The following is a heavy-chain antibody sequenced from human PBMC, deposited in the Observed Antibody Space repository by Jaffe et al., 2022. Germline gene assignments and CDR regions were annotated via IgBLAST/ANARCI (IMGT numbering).Heavy chain of an antibody. CDR3: AKDMAAAGNGGWYFDL. D-gene: IGHD6-13*01. V-gene: IGHV3-9*01. CDR2: ISWNSGSI. Sequence: EVQLVESGGGLVQPGRSLRLSCAASGFTFDDYAMHWVRQAPGKGLEWVSGISWNSGSIGYADSVKGRFTISRDNAKNSLYLQMNSLRAEDTALYYCAKDMAAAGNGGWYFDLWGRGTLVTVSS. CDR1: GFTFDDYA. J-gene: IGHJ2*01.